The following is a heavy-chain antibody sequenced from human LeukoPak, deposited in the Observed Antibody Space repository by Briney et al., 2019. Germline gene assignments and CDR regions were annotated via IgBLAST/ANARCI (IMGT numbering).Heavy chain of an antibody. CDR2: TSSSDPGT. J-gene: IGHJ5*02. CDR3: ARDRGPAHSGWHGPPSNWFDP. CDR1: GFPLSSYA. Sequence: PGGSLRLSCAASGFPLSSYAMSWVRQGPGKGLEWVAATSSSDPGTYHADSVRGRFTISRDNSKNTLYLQMNRLRVEDAAVYYCARDRGPAHSGWHGPPSNWFDPWGQGTLVTVSS. D-gene: IGHD6-19*01. V-gene: IGHV3-23*01.